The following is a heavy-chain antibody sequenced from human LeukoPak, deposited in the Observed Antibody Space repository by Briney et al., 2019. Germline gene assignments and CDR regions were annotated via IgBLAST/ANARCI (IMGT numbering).Heavy chain of an antibody. CDR2: IIPIFGTA. D-gene: IGHD3-3*01. CDR3: ARGSIFGVVGFDY. V-gene: IGHV1-69*13. CDR1: GGTFSSYA. J-gene: IGHJ4*02. Sequence: SVKVSCKTSGGTFSSYAISWVRQAPGQGLEWMGGIIPIFGTANYAQKFQGRVTITADESTSTAYMELSSLRSEDTAVYYCARGSIFGVVGFDYWGQGTLVTVSS.